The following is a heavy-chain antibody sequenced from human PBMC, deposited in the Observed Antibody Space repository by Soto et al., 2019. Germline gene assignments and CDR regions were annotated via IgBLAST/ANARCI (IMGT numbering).Heavy chain of an antibody. D-gene: IGHD2-15*01. CDR3: AYSGAPVVHFDY. CDR2: IYWYDDK. V-gene: IGHV2-5*01. CDR1: GFSLSTNGVA. J-gene: IGHJ4*02. Sequence: QITLKESGPTLVKPTQTLTLTCTFSGFSLSTNGVAVGWIRQPPGKALEWLALIYWYDDKRYSPSLKSRLTITQDTSKNQVVLTMTTMDPVDTAIYSCAYSGAPVVHFDYWGQGTLVTVSS.